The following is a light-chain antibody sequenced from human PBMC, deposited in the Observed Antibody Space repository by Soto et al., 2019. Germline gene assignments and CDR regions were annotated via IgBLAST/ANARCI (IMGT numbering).Light chain of an antibody. Sequence: EIVMTQSPATLSVSPGERATLSCRASQSVSSNLAWYQQKPGQAPRLLIYGASTRATGIPARFSGSRSGTEFTLTISSLQSEDFAVYYCQQYNNWPQWTFGQGNKVEIK. V-gene: IGKV3-15*01. CDR2: GAS. CDR3: QQYNNWPQWT. J-gene: IGKJ1*01. CDR1: QSVSSN.